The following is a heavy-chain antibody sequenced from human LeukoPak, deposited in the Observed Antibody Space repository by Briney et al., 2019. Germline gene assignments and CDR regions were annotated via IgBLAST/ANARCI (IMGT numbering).Heavy chain of an antibody. CDR2: IYYSGST. CDR1: GGSVSSGDYY. V-gene: IGHV4-31*03. Sequence: SETLSLTCTVSGGSVSSGDYYWSWIRQHPGKGLEWIGYIYYSGSTYYNPSLKSRVIISVDTSKNQFSLKLSSVTAADTAVYYLARGPYNLFDSWGQGTLVTVSS. J-gene: IGHJ4*02. D-gene: IGHD1-14*01. CDR3: ARGPYNLFDS.